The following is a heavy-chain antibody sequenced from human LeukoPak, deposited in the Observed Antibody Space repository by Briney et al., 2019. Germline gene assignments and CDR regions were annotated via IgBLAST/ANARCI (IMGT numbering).Heavy chain of an antibody. CDR3: ARLRLSSGYSN. V-gene: IGHV4-59*02. J-gene: IGHJ4*02. CDR1: GASVSDYY. CDR2: VYNSGIT. D-gene: IGHD3-22*01. Sequence: PSETLSLTCSVSGASVSDYYCNWIRQRPGKGLEWIGYVYNSGITNYNPSLRSRVTISVDTSKNQFSLKLSSVTAADTAVYYCARLRLSSGYSNWGQGTLVTVSS.